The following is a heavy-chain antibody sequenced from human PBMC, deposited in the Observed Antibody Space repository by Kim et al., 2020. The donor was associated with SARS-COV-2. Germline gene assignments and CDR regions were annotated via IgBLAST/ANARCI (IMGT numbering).Heavy chain of an antibody. Sequence: AQKFQGRVTITADESTSTAYMELSSLRSEDTAVYYCARGYGDAHDAFDIWGQGTMVTVSS. CDR3: ARGYGDAHDAFDI. V-gene: IGHV1-69*01. J-gene: IGHJ3*02. D-gene: IGHD4-17*01.